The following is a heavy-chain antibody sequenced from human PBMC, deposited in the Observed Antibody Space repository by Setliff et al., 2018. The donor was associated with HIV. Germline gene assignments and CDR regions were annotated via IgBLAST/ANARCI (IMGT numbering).Heavy chain of an antibody. V-gene: IGHV1-8*02. CDR2: MNPNSGNT. Sequence: ASVKVSCKASGYTFTSYDINWVRQATGQGLEWMGWMNPNSGNTGYAQKFQGRVTMTRNTSISTAYMELRSLRSEDTAVYFCARVTPYCGGDCFDAFDIWGQGTMVTVSS. CDR3: ARVTPYCGGDCFDAFDI. CDR1: GYTFTSYD. J-gene: IGHJ3*02. D-gene: IGHD2-21*02.